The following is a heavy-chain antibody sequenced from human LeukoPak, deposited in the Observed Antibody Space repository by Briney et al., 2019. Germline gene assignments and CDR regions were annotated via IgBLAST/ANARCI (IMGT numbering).Heavy chain of an antibody. V-gene: IGHV4-39*01. D-gene: IGHD1-14*01. CDR3: AGLIRPGWFDP. Sequence: SETLSLTCTVSGASISSSTDYWGWVRQPPGKGLEWIANIYYSGSTYYHPSLKSQVTISVATSKNQFSLKLRSVTAADTAVYYCAGLIRPGWFDPWGQGTLVTVSS. CDR1: GASISSSTDY. J-gene: IGHJ5*02. CDR2: IYYSGST.